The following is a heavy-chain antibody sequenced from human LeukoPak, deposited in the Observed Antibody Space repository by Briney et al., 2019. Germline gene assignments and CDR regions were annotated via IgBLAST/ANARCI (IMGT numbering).Heavy chain of an antibody. J-gene: IGHJ5*02. Sequence: GGSLRLSCAASGFTFNTYFMNWVRQAPGKGLEWVSSISSSSTYTYYADSVKGRFAISRDNAKDSLYLDMNSLRAEDTAVYYCARDTHKVFDLWGQGTLVTVSS. CDR2: ISSSSTYT. V-gene: IGHV3-21*01. CDR3: ARDTHKVFDL. CDR1: GFTFNTYF.